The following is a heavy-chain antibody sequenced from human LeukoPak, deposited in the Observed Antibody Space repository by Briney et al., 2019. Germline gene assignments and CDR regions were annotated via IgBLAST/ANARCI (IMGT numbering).Heavy chain of an antibody. D-gene: IGHD6-19*01. CDR2: INPNSGGT. Sequence: ASVKVSCKASGYTFTGYYMHWVRQAPGQGLEWMGWINPNSGGTNYAQKFQGWVTMTRDTSISTAYMELSRLRSDDTAVYYCARDLSEQWPGAISSYWGQGTLVTDSS. J-gene: IGHJ4*02. CDR1: GYTFTGYY. V-gene: IGHV1-2*04. CDR3: ARDLSEQWPGAISSY.